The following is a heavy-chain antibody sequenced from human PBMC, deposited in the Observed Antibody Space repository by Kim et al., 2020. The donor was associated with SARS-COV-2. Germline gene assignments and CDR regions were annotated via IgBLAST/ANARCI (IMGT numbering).Heavy chain of an antibody. J-gene: IGHJ5*02. D-gene: IGHD1-1*01. Sequence: GGSLRLSCAASGFTFDDYAMHWVRQAPGKGLEWVSLISGDGGSTYYADSVKGRFTISRDNSKNSLYLQMNSLRTEDTALYYCAKEKLERGPVGWFDTWGQGTLVTVSS. CDR3: AKEKLERGPVGWFDT. V-gene: IGHV3-43*02. CDR2: ISGDGGST. CDR1: GFTFDDYA.